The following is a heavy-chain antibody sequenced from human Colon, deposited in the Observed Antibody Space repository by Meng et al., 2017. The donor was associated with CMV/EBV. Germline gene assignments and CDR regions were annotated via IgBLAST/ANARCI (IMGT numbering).Heavy chain of an antibody. D-gene: IGHD3-16*01. V-gene: IGHV3-7*01. CDR1: GFNFGNFW. CDR3: RTGHYDQA. Sequence: GESLKITCEASGFNFGNFWMNWVRQAPGKGLEWVANIKGDGTEEYYVDSVKGRFTISRDNAKNSLYLQMNSLGVEDTALYYCRTGHYDQAWGHGTLVTVSS. CDR2: IKGDGTEE. J-gene: IGHJ5*01.